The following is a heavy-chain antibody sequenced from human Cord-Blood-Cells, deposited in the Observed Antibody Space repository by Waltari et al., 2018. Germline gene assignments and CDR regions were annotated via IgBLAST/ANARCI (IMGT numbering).Heavy chain of an antibody. J-gene: IGHJ4*02. CDR3: ARERYCYGVDY. CDR2: IYYSGSP. CDR1: GGSISSYY. D-gene: IGHD5-18*01. Sequence: QVQLQESGPGLVKPSETLSLTCTVSGGSISSYYWSWIRQPPGKGLEWIGYIYYSGSPNYDPSLKSRVTISADTSQNQFSLKLSSVTAADTAVYYCARERYCYGVDYWGQGTLVTVSS. V-gene: IGHV4-59*01.